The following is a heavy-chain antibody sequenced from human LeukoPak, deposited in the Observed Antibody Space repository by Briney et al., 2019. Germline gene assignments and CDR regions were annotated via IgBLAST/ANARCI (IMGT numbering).Heavy chain of an antibody. CDR1: GFTFSRYS. CDR2: ISSSSSPI. CDR3: VRDGDDFNFDY. J-gene: IGHJ4*02. V-gene: IGHV3-48*04. D-gene: IGHD5-24*01. Sequence: PGGSLRLSCAASGFTFSRYSMNWVRQAPGKGLEWVSYISSSSSPIYYADSVKGRFTISRDNAKNSLYLQMNSLRAEDTAVYFCVRDGDDFNFDYWGQGSLVTVSS.